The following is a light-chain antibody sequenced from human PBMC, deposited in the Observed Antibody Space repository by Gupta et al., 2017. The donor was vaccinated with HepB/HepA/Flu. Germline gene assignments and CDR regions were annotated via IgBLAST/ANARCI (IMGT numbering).Light chain of an antibody. Sequence: DIQMTQSPSSLSASVGDRVTITCRARQSISSYLNWYQQKPGKVPKLLIYAASSLQSGVPSRFSGSGSGTYFTLTISRLQPEDFATYYCQQSYSTPWTFGQGTKVEIK. CDR1: QSISSY. J-gene: IGKJ1*01. CDR3: QQSYSTPWT. CDR2: AAS. V-gene: IGKV1-39*01.